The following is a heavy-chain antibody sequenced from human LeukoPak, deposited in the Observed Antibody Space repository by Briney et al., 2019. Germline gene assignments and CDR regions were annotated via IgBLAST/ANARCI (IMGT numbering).Heavy chain of an antibody. CDR2: IRYDGSNK. CDR1: GFTFSSYG. D-gene: IGHD5-18*01. CDR3: AKHGIQLWPPFDY. V-gene: IGHV3-30*02. J-gene: IGHJ4*02. Sequence: GGSLRLSCAASGFTFSSYGMHWVRQAPGKGLEWVAFIRYDGSNKYYADSVKGRFTISRDNSKNTLYLQMNSLRAEDTAVYYCAKHGIQLWPPFDYWGQGTLVTVSS.